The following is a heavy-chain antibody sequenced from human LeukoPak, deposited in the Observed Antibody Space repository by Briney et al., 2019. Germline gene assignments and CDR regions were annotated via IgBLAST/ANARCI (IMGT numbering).Heavy chain of an antibody. CDR2: AYYSGST. CDR3: ATGGTV. J-gene: IGHJ3*01. V-gene: IGHV4-39*07. Sequence: SETLSLTCTVSGGSISSSNYYWGWIRQPPGKGLEWIGNAYYSGSTYYNPSLKNRVTISIDTSKNQFSLKLSSVTAADTAVYYCATGGTVWGQGTMVTVSS. CDR1: GGSISSSNYY. D-gene: IGHD6-25*01.